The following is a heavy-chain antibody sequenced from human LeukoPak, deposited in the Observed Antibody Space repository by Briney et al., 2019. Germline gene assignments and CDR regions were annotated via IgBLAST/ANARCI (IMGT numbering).Heavy chain of an antibody. CDR2: ISWNSGSI. D-gene: IGHD3-22*01. CDR1: GFTFDDYA. CDR3: ARDGPPYDSSGYYSYYFDY. J-gene: IGHJ4*02. V-gene: IGHV3-9*01. Sequence: GGSLRLSCAASGFTFDDYAMHWVRQAPGKGLEWVSGISWNSGSIGYADSVKGRFTISRDNAKNSLYLQMNSLRAEDTAVYYCARDGPPYDSSGYYSYYFDYWGQGTLVTVSS.